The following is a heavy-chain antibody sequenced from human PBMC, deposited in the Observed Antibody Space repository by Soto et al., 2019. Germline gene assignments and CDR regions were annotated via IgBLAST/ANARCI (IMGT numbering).Heavy chain of an antibody. CDR1: GGSFSDYS. CDR3: ARAYYDTSGYITDP. Sequence: PSETLSLTCAVYGGSFSDYSWTWIRQPPGKALEWIGQINHSGSANYNPSLKSRVTISVATPKNQFSLELASVTAADTAVYYCARAYYDTSGYITDPWGQGTLFTVSS. J-gene: IGHJ5*02. CDR2: INHSGSA. D-gene: IGHD3-22*01. V-gene: IGHV4-34*01.